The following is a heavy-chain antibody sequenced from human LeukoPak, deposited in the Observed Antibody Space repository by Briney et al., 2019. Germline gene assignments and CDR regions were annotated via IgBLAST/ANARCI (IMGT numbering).Heavy chain of an antibody. CDR2: IIPIFGTA. Sequence: SVKVSCKASGGTFTSYAISWVRQAPGQGLEWMGGIIPIFGTANYAQKFQGRVTITTNESTSTAYIELSSLRSADKAVYYCATRRIAVAAPFDYWGQGTLVTVSS. CDR1: GGTFTSYA. J-gene: IGHJ4*02. CDR3: ATRRIAVAAPFDY. D-gene: IGHD6-19*01. V-gene: IGHV1-69*05.